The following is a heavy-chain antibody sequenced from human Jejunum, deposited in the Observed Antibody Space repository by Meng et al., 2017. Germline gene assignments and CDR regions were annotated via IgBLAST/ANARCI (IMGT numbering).Heavy chain of an antibody. CDR1: GDSVRATDSY. CDR2: IFYLGST. V-gene: IGHV4-61*08. D-gene: IGHD6-19*01. J-gene: IGHJ5*02. Sequence: SETLSLTCTVSGDSVRATDSYWSLIRQPPGKGLEWIGYIFYLGSTNYNASLKSRVTMSLDASNDQFTLKLNSVTAADTAMYYCVRDLGRSGRWHEGVRFDPWGQGRLVTVSS. CDR3: VRDLGRSGRWHEGVRFDP.